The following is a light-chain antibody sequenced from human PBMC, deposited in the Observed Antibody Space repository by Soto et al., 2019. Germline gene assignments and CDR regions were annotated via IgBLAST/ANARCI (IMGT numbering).Light chain of an antibody. J-gene: IGLJ2*01. CDR2: RNN. Sequence: QSVLTQPPSASGTPGQRVNISCSGSSSNIGSNYVYWYRQFPGTAPKLLIQRNNQRPSGVPARFSGSKSGTSASLAISGLRSEDEADYYRGGWYDSLSGPVFGGGTMLTVL. CDR3: GGWYDSLSGPV. CDR1: SSNIGSNY. V-gene: IGLV1-47*01.